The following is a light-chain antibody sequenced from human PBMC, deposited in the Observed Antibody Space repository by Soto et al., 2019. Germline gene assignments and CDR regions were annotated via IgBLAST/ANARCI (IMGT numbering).Light chain of an antibody. CDR1: QSISSW. Sequence: DIQMTQSPSTLSASVGDRVTITCRASQSISSWLAWYQQKPGKAPKLLIYKASSLESGVPSRFSGSGSGTEFTLTISSLQPDDFATYYCQQYNRPLFSKTFGQGTKVDIK. V-gene: IGKV1-5*03. CDR2: KAS. CDR3: QQYNRPLFSKT. J-gene: IGKJ1*01.